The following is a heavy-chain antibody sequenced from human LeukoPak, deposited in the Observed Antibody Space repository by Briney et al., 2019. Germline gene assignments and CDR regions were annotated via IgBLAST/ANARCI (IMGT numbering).Heavy chain of an antibody. J-gene: IGHJ6*03. Sequence: PGGSLTLSCAASGFTFSDYYMSWIRQAPGKGLEWVSHISSPGTTTLYADSVKGRLTISRDNAKNSLHLQMNTLRADDTAVYYCATGKVGPYYYYMDVWGKGTTVTVSS. V-gene: IGHV3-11*04. CDR2: ISSPGTTT. CDR1: GFTFSDYY. D-gene: IGHD1-26*01. CDR3: ATGKVGPYYYYMDV.